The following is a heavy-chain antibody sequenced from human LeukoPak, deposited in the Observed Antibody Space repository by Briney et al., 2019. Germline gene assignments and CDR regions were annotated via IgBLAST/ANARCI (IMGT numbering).Heavy chain of an antibody. CDR2: INPNSGGT. Sequence: ASVKVSCKASGYTFTGYYMHWVRQAPGQGLEWMGWINPNSGGTNYAQKFQGRVTMTRNTSISTAYMELSSLRSEDTAVYYCARGGYSFGYLVRSPFDYWGQGTLVTVSS. J-gene: IGHJ4*02. CDR3: ARGGYSFGYLVRSPFDY. D-gene: IGHD5-18*01. CDR1: GYTFTGYY. V-gene: IGHV1-2*02.